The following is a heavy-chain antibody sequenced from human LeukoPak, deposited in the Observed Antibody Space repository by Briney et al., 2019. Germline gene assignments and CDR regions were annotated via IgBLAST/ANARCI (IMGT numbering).Heavy chain of an antibody. Sequence: GGSLRLSCAASGFTFSDYSMDWVRQAPGKGLEWVSFISSSSRTIYYADSVKGRFTISRGNAKNSLYLQMNSLRDEDTAVYHCARGGYNYEGYWGQGTLVTVSS. J-gene: IGHJ4*02. CDR1: GFTFSDYS. D-gene: IGHD5-18*01. V-gene: IGHV3-48*02. CDR2: ISSSSRTI. CDR3: ARGGYNYEGY.